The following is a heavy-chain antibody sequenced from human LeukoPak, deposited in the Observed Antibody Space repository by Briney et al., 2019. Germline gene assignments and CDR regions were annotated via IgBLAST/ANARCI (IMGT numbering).Heavy chain of an antibody. J-gene: IGHJ4*02. Sequence: GGSLRLSCAASGFTFSSYAMHWVRQAPGKGLEWVAVISYDGSNKYYADSVKGRITISRDNSKNTLYLQMNSLRAEDTAVYYCARDNKASSYGTYWGQGTLVTVSS. CDR3: ARDNKASSYGTY. V-gene: IGHV3-30-3*01. D-gene: IGHD5-18*01. CDR1: GFTFSSYA. CDR2: ISYDGSNK.